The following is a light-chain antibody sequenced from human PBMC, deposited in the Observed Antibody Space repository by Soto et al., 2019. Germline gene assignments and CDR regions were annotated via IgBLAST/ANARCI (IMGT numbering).Light chain of an antibody. CDR1: SSDVGGYNY. J-gene: IGLJ1*01. CDR3: SSYTTSSSILYV. CDR2: AVS. Sequence: QSALTQPASVSGSPGQSITISCTGTSSDVGGYNYVSWYQQHPGKAPKLMIYAVSNRPSGVSTRFSGSKSGNTASLTISGFQAEAEDDYDCSSYTTSSSILYVFGTGTKLTVL. V-gene: IGLV2-14*01.